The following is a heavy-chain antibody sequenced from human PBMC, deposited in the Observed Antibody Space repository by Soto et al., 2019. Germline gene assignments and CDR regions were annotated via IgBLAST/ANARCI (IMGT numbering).Heavy chain of an antibody. Sequence: ESGGGVVQPGRSLTLSCAASGFSFSSYGMHWVRQAPGKGLEWVAVISYDGNAKYYADSVQGRFTVSRDNSKNTVDLQMNSLRTDDTAVYDCAKVRTYSNSPVDYWGQGTLVTVSS. D-gene: IGHD4-4*01. V-gene: IGHV3-30*18. CDR1: GFSFSSYG. J-gene: IGHJ4*02. CDR2: ISYDGNAK. CDR3: AKVRTYSNSPVDY.